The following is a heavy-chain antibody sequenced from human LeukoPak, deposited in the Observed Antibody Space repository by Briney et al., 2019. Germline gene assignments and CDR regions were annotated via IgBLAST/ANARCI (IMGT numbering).Heavy chain of an antibody. V-gene: IGHV4-38-2*02. D-gene: IGHD5-12*01. J-gene: IGHJ4*02. CDR2: IYHSWST. Sequence: PSDTLSLPCTVSVYSISSGYYLGWIRQPPGEGVEGIGSIYHSWSTYYNPALKKRVTISVDTSKNQFSLKLRPVPAADTAVYYCARNSGYGLGTSYYFDYWGQGTLVTVSS. CDR3: ARNSGYGLGTSYYFDY. CDR1: VYSISSGYY.